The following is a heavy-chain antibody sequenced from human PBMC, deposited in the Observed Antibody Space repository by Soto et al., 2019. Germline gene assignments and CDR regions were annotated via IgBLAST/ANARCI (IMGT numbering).Heavy chain of an antibody. Sequence: APVKVSCKASGYTFTRYGISWVRQAPGQGLEWMGWISAYNGNTNYAQKLQGRVTMTTDTSTSTAYMELRSLRSDDTAVYYCARAGAARPGYYYYYYGMDVWGQGTTVTVSS. CDR2: ISAYNGNT. V-gene: IGHV1-18*01. CDR3: ARAGAARPGYYYYYYGMDV. D-gene: IGHD6-6*01. CDR1: GYTFTRYG. J-gene: IGHJ6*02.